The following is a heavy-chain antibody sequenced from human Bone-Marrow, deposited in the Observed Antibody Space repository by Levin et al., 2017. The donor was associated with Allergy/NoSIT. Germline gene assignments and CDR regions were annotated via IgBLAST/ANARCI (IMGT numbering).Heavy chain of an antibody. CDR2: ISPDGNNK. D-gene: IGHD4-17*01. CDR3: TKAGTTSFWAYYYHGMDV. CDR1: GFSFNSHG. V-gene: IGHV3-30*18. Sequence: PGGSLRLSCDASGFSFNSHGMHWVRQAPGKGLEWVAVISPDGNNKYYVDSVKGRFTISRDNSKNTLYLQMNSLRTEDTAVYFCTKAGTTSFWAYYYHGMDVWGQGTTVTVSS. J-gene: IGHJ6*02.